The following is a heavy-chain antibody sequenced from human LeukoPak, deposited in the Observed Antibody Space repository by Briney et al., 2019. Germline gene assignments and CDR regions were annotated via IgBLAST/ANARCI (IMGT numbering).Heavy chain of an antibody. D-gene: IGHD2-21*02. V-gene: IGHV1-8*01. J-gene: IGHJ4*02. CDR3: ARTPPKGDIDY. CDR1: GCTFTNYD. CDR2: MSASSGNT. Sequence: ASVKVSCKASGCTFTNYDINWVRQATGQGLEWLGWMSASSGNTGYAQKFQGRVSMTRATSISTAYLELTSLTFDDTAVYYCARTPPKGDIDYWGQGTLVTVSS.